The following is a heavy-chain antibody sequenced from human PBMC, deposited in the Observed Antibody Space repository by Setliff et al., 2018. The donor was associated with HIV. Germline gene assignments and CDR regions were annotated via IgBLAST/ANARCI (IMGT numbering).Heavy chain of an antibody. Sequence: SETLSLTCTVSGGSTSSYYWSWIRQPPGKGLEWIGYSYTSGSTNYNPSLKSRVTISVDTSKNQFSLKLSLVTAADTAVYYCARVLWGAQSRYMDVWGKGTTVTVSS. D-gene: IGHD3-16*01. CDR2: SYTSGST. J-gene: IGHJ6*03. CDR3: ARVLWGAQSRYMDV. CDR1: GGSTSSYY. V-gene: IGHV4-4*08.